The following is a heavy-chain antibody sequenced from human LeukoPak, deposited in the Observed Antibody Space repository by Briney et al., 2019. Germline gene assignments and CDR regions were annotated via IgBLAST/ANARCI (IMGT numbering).Heavy chain of an antibody. D-gene: IGHD3-16*01. CDR1: GYTFTSYG. V-gene: IGHV1-18*01. CDR2: ISAYNGNT. J-gene: IGHJ6*03. Sequence: ASVKVSCKASGYTFTSYGISWVRQAPGQGLEWMGWISAYNGNTNYAQKLQGRVTMTTDTSTSTAYMELRSLRSDDTAVYYCAREGEDNRPHKDYYYYMDVWGKGTTVTVSS. CDR3: AREGEDNRPHKDYYYYMDV.